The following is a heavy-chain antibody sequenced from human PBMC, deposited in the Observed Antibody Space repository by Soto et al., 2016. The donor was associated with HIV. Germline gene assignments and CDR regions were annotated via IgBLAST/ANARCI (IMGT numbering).Heavy chain of an antibody. CDR2: IIPILGRT. CDR1: GGNFRKYA. CDR3: ARTCSGGSCYLANFYYDGLDV. V-gene: IGHV1-69*13. J-gene: IGHJ6*02. Sequence: QVQLVQSGAEVKKPGSSVKISCKDSGGNFRKYAITWVRQAPGQGLEWVGGIIPILGRTNYAQKFQGRVAITADESTSTTYMDLSSLRSDDTAVYYCARTCSGGSCYLANFYYDGLDVWGQGTTVTVSS. D-gene: IGHD2-15*01.